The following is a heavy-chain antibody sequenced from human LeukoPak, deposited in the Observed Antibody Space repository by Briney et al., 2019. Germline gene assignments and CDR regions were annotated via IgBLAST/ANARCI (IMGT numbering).Heavy chain of an antibody. CDR1: GFTFSSYW. CDR2: INSDGSST. D-gene: IGHD3-3*01. V-gene: IGHV3-74*01. J-gene: IGHJ6*04. Sequence: GGSLRLSCAASGFTFSSYWMHWVRQAPGKGLVWVSRINSDGSSTSYADSVKGRFTISRGNAKNSLYLQMNSLRAEDAAVYYCARENDFWSEGVWGKGTTVTVSS. CDR3: ARENDFWSEGV.